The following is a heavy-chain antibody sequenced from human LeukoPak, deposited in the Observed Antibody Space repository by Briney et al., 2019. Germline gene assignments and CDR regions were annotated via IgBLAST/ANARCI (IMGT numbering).Heavy chain of an antibody. V-gene: IGHV3-23*01. CDR3: AKALDSAPLYYGDYYYGMDV. CDR1: GFTFSSYA. D-gene: IGHD3-3*01. CDR2: ISGSGGST. J-gene: IGHJ6*02. Sequence: GGSLRLSCAASGFTFSSYAMSWVRQAPGKGLEWVSAISGSGGSTYYADSVKGRFTISRDNSKNTLYLQMNSLRAEDTAVYYCAKALDSAPLYYGDYYYGMDVWGQGTTVTVSS.